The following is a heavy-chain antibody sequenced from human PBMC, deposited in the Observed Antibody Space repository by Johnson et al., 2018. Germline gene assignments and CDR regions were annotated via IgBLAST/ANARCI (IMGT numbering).Heavy chain of an antibody. CDR2: ISYDGSNK. V-gene: IGHV3-30*03. Sequence: QVQLVQSGGGVVQPGRSLRLSCAASGFSFSSYGMHWVRQAPGKGLEWVALISYDGSNKFYADSMKGRFTISRDNSKSTLYLQMNSLRDEDTAVYYWAIAHDTGYMDVWGKGTTVTVSS. CDR1: GFSFSSYG. J-gene: IGHJ6*03. CDR3: AIAHDTGYMDV. D-gene: IGHD1-1*01.